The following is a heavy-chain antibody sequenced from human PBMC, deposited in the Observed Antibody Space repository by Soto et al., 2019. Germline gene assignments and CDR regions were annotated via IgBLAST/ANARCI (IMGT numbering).Heavy chain of an antibody. Sequence: GGSLRLSCAASGFTFSSYAMSWVRQAPGKGLEWVSAISGSGGSTYYADSVKGRFTISRDNSKNTLYLQMNSLRAEDTAVYYCAKGAPYYYDSSGSTPDPWGQGTLVTVSS. CDR1: GFTFSSYA. J-gene: IGHJ5*02. CDR2: ISGSGGST. V-gene: IGHV3-23*01. CDR3: AKGAPYYYDSSGSTPDP. D-gene: IGHD3-22*01.